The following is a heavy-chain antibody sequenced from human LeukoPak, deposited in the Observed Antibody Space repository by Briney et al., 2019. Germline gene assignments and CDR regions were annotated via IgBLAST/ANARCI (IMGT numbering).Heavy chain of an antibody. J-gene: IGHJ6*03. Sequence: SETLSLTCTVSGGSISGYYWSWIRQPPGKGLDWIGYIYDSGSLNYNPSVKSRVTISVDASKNQFSLKLSSVTAADTAVYYCARVERAGSPHSPIYYYYYYTDVWGKGTTVTVSS. CDR3: ARVERAGSPHSPIYYYYYYTDV. CDR1: GGSISGYY. D-gene: IGHD1-26*01. CDR2: IYDSGSL. V-gene: IGHV4-59*12.